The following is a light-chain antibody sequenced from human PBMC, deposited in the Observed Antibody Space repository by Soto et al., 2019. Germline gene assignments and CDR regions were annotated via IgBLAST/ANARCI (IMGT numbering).Light chain of an antibody. CDR1: QTISTY. V-gene: IGKV1-39*01. J-gene: IGKJ1*01. CDR2: ASS. CDR3: QQSYGMPWT. Sequence: IQMTQSPSSLSASVGDRVTITCRASQTISTYLNWYQQKPGKAPKLLIYASSSLQSGVPSRFSGSGSETDFTITITSLQPEDFATYICQQSYGMPWTFGQGTKVEV.